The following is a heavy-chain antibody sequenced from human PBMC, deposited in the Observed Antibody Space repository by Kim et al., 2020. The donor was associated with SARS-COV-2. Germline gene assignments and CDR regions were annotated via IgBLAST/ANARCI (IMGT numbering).Heavy chain of an antibody. Sequence: GRFTISRDNSKNTLYLQMNSLRAEDTAVYYCAKDQGQGWLQLGSDYGMDVWGQGTTVTVSS. CDR3: AKDQGQGWLQLGSDYGMDV. V-gene: IGHV3-33*06. D-gene: IGHD5-12*01. J-gene: IGHJ6*02.